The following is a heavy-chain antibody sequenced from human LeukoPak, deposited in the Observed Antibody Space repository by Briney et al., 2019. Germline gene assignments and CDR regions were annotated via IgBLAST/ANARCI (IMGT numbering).Heavy chain of an antibody. V-gene: IGHV4-39*01. J-gene: IGHJ5*02. CDR3: ARGYGYSYGYGYDP. Sequence: SETLSLTCTVSGGSISSSSYYWGWIRQPPGKGLEWIGSIYYSGSTYYNSSLKSRVTISVDTSKNQFSLKLSSVTAADTAVYYCARGYGYSYGYGYDPWGQGTLVTVSS. CDR1: GGSISSSSYY. CDR2: IYYSGST. D-gene: IGHD5-18*01.